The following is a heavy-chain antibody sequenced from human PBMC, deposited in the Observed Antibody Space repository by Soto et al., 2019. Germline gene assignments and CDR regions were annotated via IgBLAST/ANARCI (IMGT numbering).Heavy chain of an antibody. J-gene: IGHJ4*02. Sequence: SVKVTCKNSGFTLTGHYIRWVRQAPGQGLECMGWINPNSGDTYYAQKFQGRVTMTRDTSISTAYMELTTLRSDDTAIYYCARDGYTSAPYFWGQGSLVTVSS. CDR1: GFTLTGHY. CDR2: INPNSGDT. V-gene: IGHV1-2*02. CDR3: ARDGYTSAPYF. D-gene: IGHD5-12*01.